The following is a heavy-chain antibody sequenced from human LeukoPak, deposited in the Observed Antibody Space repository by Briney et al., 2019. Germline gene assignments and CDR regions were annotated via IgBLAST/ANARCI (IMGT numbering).Heavy chain of an antibody. V-gene: IGHV3-30*04. CDR2: ISYDGSNE. D-gene: IGHD2-2*01. CDR3: ARGGKLEPTAMPT. CDR1: GFTFSSYV. J-gene: IGHJ5*02. Sequence: GGSLRLSCAASGFTFSSYVMHWVRQAPGKGLEWVAIISYDGSNEYYADSVKGRFTISRDKSKNTLYLQMNSLRAADTAVYYCARGGKLEPTAMPTWGQGSLVVVSS.